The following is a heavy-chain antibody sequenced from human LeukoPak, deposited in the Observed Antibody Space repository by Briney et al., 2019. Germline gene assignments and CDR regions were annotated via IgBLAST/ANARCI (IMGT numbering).Heavy chain of an antibody. D-gene: IGHD4-23*01. CDR1: GGSISSSSYY. CDR2: IYYSGST. Sequence: SDTLSLTCTVSGGSISSSSYYWGWIRQPPGKGLGWIGSIYYSGSTYYNPSLKSRVTISVDTSKNQFSLKLSSVTAADTAVYYCARGAYGGSNWFDPWGQGTLVTVSS. V-gene: IGHV4-39*07. J-gene: IGHJ5*02. CDR3: ARGAYGGSNWFDP.